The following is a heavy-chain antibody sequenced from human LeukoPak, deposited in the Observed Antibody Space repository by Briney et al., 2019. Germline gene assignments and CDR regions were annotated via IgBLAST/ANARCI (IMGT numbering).Heavy chain of an antibody. D-gene: IGHD2-2*02. J-gene: IGHJ3*02. CDR3: ARDRVPVVPAAIRAPLVAFDI. Sequence: SETLSLTCTVSGGSISSYYWSWIRQPPGKGLEWIGYIYYSGSTNYNPSLKSRVTISVDTSKNQFSLKLSSVTAAGTAVYYCARDRVPVVPAAIRAPLVAFDIWGQGTMVTVSS. V-gene: IGHV4-59*01. CDR1: GGSISSYY. CDR2: IYYSGST.